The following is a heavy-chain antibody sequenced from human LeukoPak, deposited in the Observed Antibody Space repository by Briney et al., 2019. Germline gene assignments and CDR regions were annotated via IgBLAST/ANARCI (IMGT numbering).Heavy chain of an antibody. J-gene: IGHJ4*02. Sequence: GGSLRLSCAASGFTVSSNYMSWVRQAPGKGLEWVSVIYSGGSTYYADSVKGRFTISRDNSKNTLYLQMNSLRAEDTAVYYCARDTAWFRELHPVDWGQGTLVTVSS. CDR2: IYSGGST. CDR3: ARDTAWFRELHPVD. CDR1: GFTVSSNY. V-gene: IGHV3-53*01. D-gene: IGHD3-10*01.